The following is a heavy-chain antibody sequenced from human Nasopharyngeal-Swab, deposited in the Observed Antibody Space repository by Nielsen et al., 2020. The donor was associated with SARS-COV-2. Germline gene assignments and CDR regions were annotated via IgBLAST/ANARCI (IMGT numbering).Heavy chain of an antibody. CDR1: GGSFNGFY. CDR2: LNHNART. V-gene: IGHV4-34*01. CDR3: ARAGRVGDAYTGLDV. Sequence: SETLSLTCSVSGGSFNGFYWNWIRQAPGKGLEWIGELNHNARTNYNPSLKSRIAMLVDTSNNQVSLKVSSVSAGDTAVYYCARAGRVGDAYTGLDVWGQGTTVTVSS. J-gene: IGHJ6*02. D-gene: IGHD5-24*01.